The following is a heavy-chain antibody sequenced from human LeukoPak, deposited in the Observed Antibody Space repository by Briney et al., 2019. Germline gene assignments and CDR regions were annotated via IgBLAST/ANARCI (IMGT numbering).Heavy chain of an antibody. V-gene: IGHV2-70*04. CDR3: ARRTSSSFYFDY. Sequence: ESGPTLVKPTQTLTLTFTFSGFSLSTSGMRVSWIRQPPGKALEWLARIDWDDDKFYSTSLKTRLTIPKDTSKNQVVLTMTNMDPVDTAIYYCARRTSSSFYFDYWGQGTLVTVSS. CDR1: GFSLSTSGMR. D-gene: IGHD6-6*01. J-gene: IGHJ4*02. CDR2: IDWDDDK.